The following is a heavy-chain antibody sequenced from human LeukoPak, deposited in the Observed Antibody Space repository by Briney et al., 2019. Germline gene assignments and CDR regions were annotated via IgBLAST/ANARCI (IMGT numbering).Heavy chain of an antibody. CDR1: GFTFSTYW. CDR2: IDSDGSRT. D-gene: IGHD6-6*01. CDR3: ARAAYSSSPDY. V-gene: IGHV3-74*01. J-gene: IGHJ4*02. Sequence: PGGSLRLSCSASGFTFSTYWMVWVRQAPGKGLLWVSHIDSDGSRTGYADPVKGRFTMSRDNAKNTLYLQMNSLRAEDTAVYFCARAAYSSSPDYWSQGTLVTVSS.